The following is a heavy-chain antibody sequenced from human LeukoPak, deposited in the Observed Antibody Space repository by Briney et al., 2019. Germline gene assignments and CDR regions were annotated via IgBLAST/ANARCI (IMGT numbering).Heavy chain of an antibody. CDR3: ARGYCSGGSCYGGDY. J-gene: IGHJ4*02. Sequence: TGGSLRLSCAASGFPFSTYGMHWVRQAPGKGLEWVAVIWSDGSNKYSADSVKGRFTISRDNAKNSLYLLMNSLRAEDTAIYYCARGYCSGGSCYGGDYWGQGTLVTVSS. D-gene: IGHD2-15*01. V-gene: IGHV3-33*01. CDR2: IWSDGSNK. CDR1: GFPFSTYG.